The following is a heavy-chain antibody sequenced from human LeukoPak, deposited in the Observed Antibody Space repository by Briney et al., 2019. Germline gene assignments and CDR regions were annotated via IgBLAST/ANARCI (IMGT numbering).Heavy chain of an antibody. J-gene: IGHJ5*02. V-gene: IGHV1-2*06. CDR1: GYTFTGYY. CDR2: TNPNSGGT. CDR3: ARDWEQLVTNWFDP. D-gene: IGHD6-13*01. Sequence: ASAKDSLKVSGYTFTGYYMHWVRQAPGQGLEWMGPTNPNSGGTNYAQKYQGRVTMTRDTSISTDYMELSRLRSDDTAVYYCARDWEQLVTNWFDPWGQGTLVTVSS.